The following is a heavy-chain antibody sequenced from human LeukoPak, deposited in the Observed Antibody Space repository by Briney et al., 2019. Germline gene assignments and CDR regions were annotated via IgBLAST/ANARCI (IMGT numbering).Heavy chain of an antibody. Sequence: GGSLRLSCAASGFAFSSYAMSWVCQAPGEGLEWVSVISGSGGTIYYADSVKGRFTISRDNSKNTLYLQMNSLRAEDTAIYYCAKAPRDMGYYGEGCLDFWGQGTLVTVSS. CDR1: GFAFSSYA. CDR3: AKAPRDMGYYGEGCLDF. D-gene: IGHD3-22*01. J-gene: IGHJ4*02. V-gene: IGHV3-23*01. CDR2: ISGSGGTI.